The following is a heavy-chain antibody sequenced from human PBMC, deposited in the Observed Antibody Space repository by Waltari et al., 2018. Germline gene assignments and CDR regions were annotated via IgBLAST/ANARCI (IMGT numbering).Heavy chain of an antibody. CDR3: ARWDYNNNCFDP. D-gene: IGHD4-4*01. Sequence: QVQLVESGGGVVQPGGSLRLACAASGFTFGPFGMHWVRQAPGKGLEWVAIVWSHGNNQYYADSVKGRFTISRDNSKSTLYLQMNSLRAEDTAVYYCARWDYNNNCFDPWGQGTLVTVSS. V-gene: IGHV3-33*01. CDR2: VWSHGNNQ. J-gene: IGHJ5*02. CDR1: GFTFGPFG.